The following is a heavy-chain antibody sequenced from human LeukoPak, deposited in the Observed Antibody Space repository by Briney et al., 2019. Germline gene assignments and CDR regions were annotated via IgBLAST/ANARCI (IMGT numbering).Heavy chain of an antibody. CDR3: ASLTYYYDSSGQQGAFDI. V-gene: IGHV1-46*01. CDR2: INPSGGST. Sequence: ASVKVSCKASGYTFTSYYMHWVRQAPGQGLEWMGIINPSGGSTSYAQKFQGRVTMTRDTSTSTVYMELSSLRSEDTAVYYCASLTYYYDSSGQQGAFDIWGQGTMVTVSS. D-gene: IGHD3-22*01. CDR1: GYTFTSYY. J-gene: IGHJ3*02.